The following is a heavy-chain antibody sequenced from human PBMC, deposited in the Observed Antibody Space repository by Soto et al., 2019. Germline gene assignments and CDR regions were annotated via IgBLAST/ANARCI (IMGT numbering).Heavy chain of an antibody. V-gene: IGHV5-51*01. CDR3: TRIVSCSHYYYYGLDD. CDR2: IYRGGFDT. CDR1: GYSFATTW. Sequence: GESLKISCKASGYSFATTWIGWVRQTPEKGLEWMGSIYRGGFDTKYSPSFEGHVTLSVGTSITTAYLALSSLKASDTGTYYWTRIVSCSHYYYYGLDDWGQGTTVTVSS. J-gene: IGHJ6*02. D-gene: IGHD2-21*01.